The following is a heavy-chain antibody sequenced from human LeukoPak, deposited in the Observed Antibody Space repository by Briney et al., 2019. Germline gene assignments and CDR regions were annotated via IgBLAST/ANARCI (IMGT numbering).Heavy chain of an antibody. J-gene: IGHJ3*02. Sequence: GSLRLSCAASGFTFSSYAMSWVRQAPGKGLEWVSVIYSGGSTYYADSVKGRFTISRDNSKNTLYLQMNSLRAEDTAVYYCARDQMSAFDIWGQGTMVTVSS. D-gene: IGHD5-24*01. CDR1: GFTFSSYA. CDR2: IYSGGST. CDR3: ARDQMSAFDI. V-gene: IGHV3-53*01.